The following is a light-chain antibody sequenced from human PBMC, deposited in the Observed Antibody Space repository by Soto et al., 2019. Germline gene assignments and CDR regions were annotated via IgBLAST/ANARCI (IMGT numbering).Light chain of an antibody. CDR1: QDIKYY. J-gene: IGKJ5*01. Sequence: DIQMTQSPSSLSAFVGARVTITCQASQDIKYYLNWFQQKPGKAPKVLIYDASRLETGVPSRFSGSGSGTHFSLAISSLQPEDIATYYCQQYDTLPITFGQGTRLEIK. CDR2: DAS. CDR3: QQYDTLPIT. V-gene: IGKV1-33*01.